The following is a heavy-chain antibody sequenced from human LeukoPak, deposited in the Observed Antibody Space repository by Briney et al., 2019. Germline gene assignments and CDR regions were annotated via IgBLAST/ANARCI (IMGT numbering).Heavy chain of an antibody. D-gene: IGHD3-22*01. J-gene: IGHJ4*02. Sequence: GASVKVSCKASGYTFTSYDINWVRQAPGQGLEWMGGIIPIFGTANYAQKFQGRVTITADESTSTAYMELSSLRSEDTAVYYCATWLLVEGVNYWGQGTLVTVSS. V-gene: IGHV1-69*13. CDR1: GYTFTSYD. CDR2: IIPIFGTA. CDR3: ATWLLVEGVNY.